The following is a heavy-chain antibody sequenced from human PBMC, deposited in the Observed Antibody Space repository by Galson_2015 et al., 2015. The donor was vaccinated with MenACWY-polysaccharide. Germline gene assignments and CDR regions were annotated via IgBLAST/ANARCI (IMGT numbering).Heavy chain of an antibody. V-gene: IGHV6-1*01. CDR3: ARDPSAFSAPSAFDI. J-gene: IGHJ3*02. CDR1: GDSVSRQSAT. Sequence: CAISGDSVSRQSATWNWIRQSPSRGLEWLGRTYYRSQWYNDFAVSVKSRITIKPDTSKNQFSLQLNSVTPEDTAVYYCARDPSAFSAPSAFDIWGQGTVVTVSS. D-gene: IGHD3-3*02. CDR2: TYYRSQWYN.